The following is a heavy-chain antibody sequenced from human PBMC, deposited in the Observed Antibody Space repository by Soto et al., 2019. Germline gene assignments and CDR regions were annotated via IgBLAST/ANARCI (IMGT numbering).Heavy chain of an antibody. Sequence: QVQLVQSGAEVKKPGSSVKVSCKTSRDTFNKYAFNWVRQAPGQGLEWMGWIIPSFSSRNYAEKFQGRVTITADDSTSTAYLELRSRRFEDTAVYYCARGETYLGVWGQGTPVTVSS. CDR2: IIPSFSSR. CDR3: ARGETYLGV. V-gene: IGHV1-69*01. CDR1: RDTFNKYA. J-gene: IGHJ6*02. D-gene: IGHD3-16*01.